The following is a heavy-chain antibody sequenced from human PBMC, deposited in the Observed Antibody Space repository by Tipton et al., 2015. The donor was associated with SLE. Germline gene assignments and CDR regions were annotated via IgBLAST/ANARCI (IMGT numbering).Heavy chain of an antibody. CDR3: ARDLGGATPFDY. D-gene: IGHD1-26*01. CDR2: INHSGST. V-gene: IGHV4-34*01. CDR1: GGSFSGYY. J-gene: IGHJ4*02. Sequence: TLSLTCAVYGGSFSGYYWSWIRQPPGKGLEWIGEINHSGSTNYNPSLKSRVTISVDTSKNQFSLKLSSVTAVDTAVYYCARDLGGATPFDYWGQGTLVTVSS.